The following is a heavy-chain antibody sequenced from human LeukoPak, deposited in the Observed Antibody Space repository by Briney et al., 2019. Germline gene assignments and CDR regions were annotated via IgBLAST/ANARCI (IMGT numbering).Heavy chain of an antibody. Sequence: GGSLRLSCAASGFTFSNYWMHWIRQVPGKGLVWVSHIKYDGSATNYADSVKGRFTISRDNAKNTLYLQMNSLRAEDTAVYYCARDKIVGATNFDYWGQGTLVTVSS. D-gene: IGHD1-26*01. CDR2: IKYDGSAT. CDR3: ARDKIVGATNFDY. CDR1: GFTFSNYW. J-gene: IGHJ4*02. V-gene: IGHV3-74*01.